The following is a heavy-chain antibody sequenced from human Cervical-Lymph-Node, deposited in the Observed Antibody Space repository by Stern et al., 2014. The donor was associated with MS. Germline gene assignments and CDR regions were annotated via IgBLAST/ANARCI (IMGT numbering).Heavy chain of an antibody. Sequence: VQLVESGPGLVKPSQTLSLTCTVSGDSISSGRYYWTWIRQPAGGGLEWIGRIKGSGNTDYNPAQKSRVTISIDKPTNQFSRKLSSGTAADTALYYCARDLAYGGKAYWFFDLWGRGTLVTVSS. CDR3: ARDLAYGGKAYWFFDL. V-gene: IGHV4-61*02. CDR2: IKGSGNT. J-gene: IGHJ2*01. D-gene: IGHD4-23*01. CDR1: GDSISSGRYY.